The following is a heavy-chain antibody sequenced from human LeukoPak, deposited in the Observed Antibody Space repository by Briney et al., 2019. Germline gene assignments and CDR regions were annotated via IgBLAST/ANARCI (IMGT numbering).Heavy chain of an antibody. D-gene: IGHD4-17*01. CDR3: ARGPLTVTRGFDP. CDR2: INHSGST. CDR1: GYSISSGYY. J-gene: IGHJ5*02. Sequence: SETLSLTCTVSGYSISSGYYWGWIRQPPGKGLEWIGEINHSGSTNYNPSLKSRVTISVDTSKNQFSLKLSSVTAADTAVYYCARGPLTVTRGFDPWGQGTLVTVSS. V-gene: IGHV4-38-2*02.